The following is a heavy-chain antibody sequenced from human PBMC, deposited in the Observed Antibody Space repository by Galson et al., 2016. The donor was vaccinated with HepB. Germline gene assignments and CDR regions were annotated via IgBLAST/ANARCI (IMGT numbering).Heavy chain of an antibody. CDR1: GFTFSRYA. D-gene: IGHD4-23*01. J-gene: IGHJ4*02. CDR3: AKKGDSYGGNSGYLDY. Sequence: SLRLSCAASGFTFSRYALSWVRQAPGKGLEWVSAITGSGHSTYHADSVKGRFTISRDNSKNTLYLQMNSLRAEDTAIYYCAKKGDSYGGNSGYLDYWGQGTLVTVSS. CDR2: ITGSGHST. V-gene: IGHV3-23*01.